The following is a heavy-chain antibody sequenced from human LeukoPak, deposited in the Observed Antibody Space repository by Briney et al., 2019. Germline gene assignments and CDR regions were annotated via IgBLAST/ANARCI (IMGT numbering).Heavy chain of an antibody. CDR3: ARDPSYYYLYYMDV. V-gene: IGHV4-4*07. J-gene: IGHJ6*03. Sequence: TSETLSLTCTVSGGSISSYYWSWIRQPAGKGLEWIGRISTSGSTNYNPSLKSRVTISVDTSKNQFSLKLSSVTAADTAVYYCARDPSYYYLYYMDVWGKGTTVAVSS. CDR2: ISTSGST. CDR1: GGSISSYY.